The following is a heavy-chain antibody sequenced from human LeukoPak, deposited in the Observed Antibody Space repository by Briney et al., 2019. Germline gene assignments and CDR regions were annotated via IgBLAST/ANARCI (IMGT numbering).Heavy chain of an antibody. J-gene: IGHJ4*02. CDR1: GFTFSSYA. CDR2: ISGSGGST. Sequence: GGSLRLSCAASGFTFSSYAMSWVRQAPGKGLEWVSAISGSGGSTYYATSVKGRFTISRDNSKNTLYLQVNSLRAEDTGVYYCAKEPPYCGGVCYFLLDYWGQGTRVTVSS. V-gene: IGHV3-23*01. D-gene: IGHD2-21*02. CDR3: AKEPPYCGGVCYFLLDY.